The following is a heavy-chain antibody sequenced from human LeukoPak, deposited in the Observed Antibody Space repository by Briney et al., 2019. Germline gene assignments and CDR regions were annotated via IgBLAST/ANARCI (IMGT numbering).Heavy chain of an antibody. CDR1: GFSFSSYG. CDR2: INYDGNNK. Sequence: GGSLRLSCAASGFSFSSYGIHWVRQAPGKGLEWVAFINYDGNNKYFADSVKGRFTISRDNSKNTVYLEMNSLRDGDTAVYYCTTDTVVVVAATPYYFDYWGQGTLVTVSS. D-gene: IGHD2-15*01. J-gene: IGHJ4*02. V-gene: IGHV3-30*02. CDR3: TTDTVVVVAATPYYFDY.